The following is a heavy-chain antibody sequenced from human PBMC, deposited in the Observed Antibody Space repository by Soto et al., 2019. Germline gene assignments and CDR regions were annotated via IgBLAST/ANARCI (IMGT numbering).Heavy chain of an antibody. D-gene: IGHD6-6*01. Sequence: GGSLRLSCAASGFAFSDYYISWSRQAPGKGLEWVSHISSSSSYTNCADSVKGRFTISRDNAKNSLYLQMNSLRAEDTVVYYCARDYIPEYSSSSDYWGQGTLVTVS. CDR3: ARDYIPEYSSSSDY. CDR2: ISSSSSYT. J-gene: IGHJ4*02. CDR1: GFAFSDYY. V-gene: IGHV3-11*06.